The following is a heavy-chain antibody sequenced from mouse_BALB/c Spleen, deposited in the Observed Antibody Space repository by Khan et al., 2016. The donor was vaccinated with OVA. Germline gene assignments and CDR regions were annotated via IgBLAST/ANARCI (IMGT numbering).Heavy chain of an antibody. D-gene: IGHD2-1*01. CDR3: ARRAYYGNWYFDV. CDR1: GYSITSDYA. CDR2: ISYSGST. J-gene: IGHJ1*01. Sequence: EVQLHESGPGLVKPSQSLSLTCTVTGYSITSDYAWNWIRQLPGNKLEWMGYISYSGSTSYNPSLKSRISITRDTSKNQFFLQLNSVTTEDTATYYCARRAYYGNWYFDVWGAGTTVTVSS. V-gene: IGHV3-2*02.